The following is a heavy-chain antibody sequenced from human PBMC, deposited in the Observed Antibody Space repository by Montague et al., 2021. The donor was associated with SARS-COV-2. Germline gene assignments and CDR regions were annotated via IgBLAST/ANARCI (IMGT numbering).Heavy chain of an antibody. CDR3: ARGRVDATKILVVFTGAAHYFDS. CDR1: GGSFSDYY. Sequence: SETLSLTCDVYGGSFSDYYWTWVRQPPGKGLELLGEVNHSGRINYNSSLTSRIPISVDTSKNQFSLRLSPVTAADTAVSYCARGRVDATKILVVFTGAAHYFDSWGQETLVSVSS. V-gene: IGHV4-34*01. D-gene: IGHD3-22*01. J-gene: IGHJ4*02. CDR2: VNHSGRI.